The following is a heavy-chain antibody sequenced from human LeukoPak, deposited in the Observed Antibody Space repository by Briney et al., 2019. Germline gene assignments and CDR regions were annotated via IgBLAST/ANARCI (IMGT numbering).Heavy chain of an antibody. J-gene: IGHJ3*02. CDR3: AEDNGDSSWANAFDI. CDR1: GFTFSSYA. V-gene: IGHV3-23*01. CDR2: ISGSGGST. Sequence: PGGSLRLSCAASGFTFSSYAMSWVRQAPGKGLEWVSAISGSGGSTYYADSVKGRFTISRDNSKNTLYLQMNSLRAEDTAVYYCAEDNGDSSWANAFDIWGQGTMVTVSS. D-gene: IGHD4-17*01.